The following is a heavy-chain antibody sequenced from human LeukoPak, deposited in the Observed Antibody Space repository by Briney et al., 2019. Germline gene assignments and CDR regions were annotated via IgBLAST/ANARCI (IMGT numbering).Heavy chain of an antibody. CDR1: GFTFSSYY. CDR2: ISNSSSYT. J-gene: IGHJ4*02. D-gene: IGHD1-26*01. Sequence: GGSLRLSCAASGFTFSSYYMSWIRQAPGKGLEWVSYISNSSSYTNYADSVKGRFTISRDNAKNSLYLQMNSLRAEDEDVYDCARGRIGGAARFDYWGQGTLVTVSS. V-gene: IGHV3-11*06. CDR3: ARGRIGGAARFDY.